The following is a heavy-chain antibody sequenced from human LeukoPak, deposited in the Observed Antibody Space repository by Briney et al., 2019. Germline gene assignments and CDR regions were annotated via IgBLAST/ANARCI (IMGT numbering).Heavy chain of an antibody. J-gene: IGHJ5*02. CDR2: IYTSGSN. CDR1: GGSISSGGYY. Sequence: SETLSLTCTVSGGSISSGGYYWSWIRQPAGKGLEWIGRIYTSGSNNYNPSLKSRVTMSVDTSKNQFSLKLSSVTAADTAVYYCARDQELAEYNWFDPWGQGTLVTVSS. D-gene: IGHD2/OR15-2a*01. CDR3: ARDQELAEYNWFDP. V-gene: IGHV4-61*02.